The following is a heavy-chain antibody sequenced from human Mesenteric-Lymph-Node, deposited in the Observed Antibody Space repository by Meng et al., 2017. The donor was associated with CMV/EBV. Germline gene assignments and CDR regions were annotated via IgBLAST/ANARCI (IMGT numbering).Heavy chain of an antibody. J-gene: IGHJ6*02. Sequence: ETLSLTCAVYGGSFSGYYWSWIRQPPGKGLEWIGEINHSGSTNYNPSLKSRVTISVDTSKNQFSLKLSSVTAADTAVYYCARAIAARSPYYYYYGMDVWGQGTTVTVSS. CDR2: INHSGST. V-gene: IGHV4-34*01. CDR1: GGSFSGYY. CDR3: ARAIAARSPYYYYYGMDV. D-gene: IGHD6-6*01.